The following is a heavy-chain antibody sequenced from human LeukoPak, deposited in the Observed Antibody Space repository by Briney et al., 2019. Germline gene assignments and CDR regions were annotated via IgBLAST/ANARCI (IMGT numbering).Heavy chain of an antibody. CDR2: ISMNVQTT. CDR3: VREGLERRTNFDY. J-gene: IGHJ4*02. V-gene: IGHV3-64D*06. D-gene: IGHD1-1*01. Sequence: PGGSLRLSCSASGFTFTSHVMHWVRQAPGNGLQYVSGISMNVQTTYYAGSVKGRFTISRDSSKNTVYLQMNSLAAEDTAVYYCVREGLERRTNFDYWGQGTLVSVSS. CDR1: GFTFTSHV.